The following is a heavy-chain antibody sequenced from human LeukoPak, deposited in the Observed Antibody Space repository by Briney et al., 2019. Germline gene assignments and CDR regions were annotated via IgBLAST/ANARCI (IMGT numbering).Heavy chain of an antibody. CDR1: GYTFTGYY. V-gene: IGHV1-2*02. Sequence: GASVKVSCKASGYTFTGYYMHWVRQAPGQGLEWMGWINPNSGGTNYAQKFQGRVTMTRDTSISTAYMELSRLRSVDTAVYYCARDLKYRFSGYDYPTGGVYYYYMDVWGKGTTVTVSS. J-gene: IGHJ6*03. CDR2: INPNSGGT. D-gene: IGHD5-12*01. CDR3: ARDLKYRFSGYDYPTGGVYYYYMDV.